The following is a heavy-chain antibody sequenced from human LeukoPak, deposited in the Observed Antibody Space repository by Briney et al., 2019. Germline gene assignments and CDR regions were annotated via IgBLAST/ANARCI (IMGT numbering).Heavy chain of an antibody. CDR3: ARVGGGSSGYYQDAFDI. Sequence: ASVKVPCKASGYTFTSYGISWVRQAPGQGLEWMGWINAYNGNTNYAQKLQGRVTMTTDTSTSTAYMELRSLRSDDTAVYYCARVGGGSSGYYQDAFDIWGQGTMVTV. D-gene: IGHD3-22*01. V-gene: IGHV1-18*01. CDR2: INAYNGNT. J-gene: IGHJ3*02. CDR1: GYTFTSYG.